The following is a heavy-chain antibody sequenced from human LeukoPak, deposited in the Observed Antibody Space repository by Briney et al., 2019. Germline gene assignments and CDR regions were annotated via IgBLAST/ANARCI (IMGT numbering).Heavy chain of an antibody. Sequence: ASVKVSCKASGYTFTAYYMHWVRQAPGPGLEWMGWINPNSGVTNYAQKFQGGVTMTRYTSISTAYMELSRLTSDDTAVYYCARDSRGFSVDPWGQGTLVTVSS. CDR3: ARDSRGFSVDP. J-gene: IGHJ5*02. V-gene: IGHV1-2*02. CDR1: GYTFTAYY. D-gene: IGHD2-15*01. CDR2: INPNSGVT.